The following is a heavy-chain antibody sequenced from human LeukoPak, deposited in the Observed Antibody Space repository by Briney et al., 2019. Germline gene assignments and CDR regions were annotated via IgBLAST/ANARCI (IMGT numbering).Heavy chain of an antibody. CDR2: INPKSGDT. Sequence: GASVKVSCKASGYTFTGYYIHWVRQAPGQGPEYMGWINPKSGDTNYAQKLQDRVTLTRDTSISTAYMELSNLRSDDTAMYYCARPNGDFYNWFDTWGQGTLVTVSS. V-gene: IGHV1-2*02. CDR1: GYTFTGYY. CDR3: ARPNGDFYNWFDT. D-gene: IGHD2-21*02. J-gene: IGHJ5*02.